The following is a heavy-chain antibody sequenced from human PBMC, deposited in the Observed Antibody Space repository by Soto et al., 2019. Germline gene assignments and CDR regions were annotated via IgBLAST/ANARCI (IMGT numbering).Heavy chain of an antibody. D-gene: IGHD2-2*02. Sequence: SETLSLTCTVSGGSVSSRSYYWGWIRQPPGKGLEWIGSIYDSGSTYYNPSLKSRVTISVDTSKNQFSLKLSSVTAADTAVYYCARPINYCSSTTCYIERAFDIWGQGTMVTVSS. CDR2: IYDSGST. J-gene: IGHJ3*02. CDR3: ARPINYCSSTTCYIERAFDI. CDR1: GGSVSSRSYY. V-gene: IGHV4-39*01.